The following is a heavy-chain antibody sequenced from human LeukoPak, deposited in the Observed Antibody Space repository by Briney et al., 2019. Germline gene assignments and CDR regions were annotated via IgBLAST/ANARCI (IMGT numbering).Heavy chain of an antibody. D-gene: IGHD1-26*01. V-gene: IGHV3-23*01. CDR2: ISGSGGTT. Sequence: GGSLRLSCAASGFTFSSNAMAWVRQAPGKGLEWVSVISGSGGTTYYADSVKGRFTISRDNSKSTLYLQMNSLRAEDTAVYYCAKDTSGSTSYSYHYGMDVWGQGTTVTVSS. CDR3: AKDTSGSTSYSYHYGMDV. CDR1: GFTFSSNA. J-gene: IGHJ6*02.